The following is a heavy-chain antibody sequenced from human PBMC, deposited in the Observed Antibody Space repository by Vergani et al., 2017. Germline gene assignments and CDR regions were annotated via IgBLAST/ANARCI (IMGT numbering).Heavy chain of an antibody. J-gene: IGHJ4*02. V-gene: IGHV3-21*01. D-gene: IGHD2-8*01. CDR2: ISSSSSYI. CDR1: GFTFSSYA. Sequence: EVQLLESGGGLVQPGGSLRLSCAASGFTFSSYAMSWVRQAPGKGLEWVSSISSSSSYIYYADSVKGRFTISRDNAKNSLYLQMNSLRAEDTAVYYCARDRYCTNGVCYLFDYWGQGTLVTVSS. CDR3: ARDRYCTNGVCYLFDY.